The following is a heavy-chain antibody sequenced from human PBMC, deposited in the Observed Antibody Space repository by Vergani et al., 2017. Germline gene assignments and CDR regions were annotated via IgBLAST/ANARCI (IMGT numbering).Heavy chain of an antibody. D-gene: IGHD6-6*01. CDR2: ISYHGSNQ. CDR3: AKSSPWIAAAPAS. CDR1: GFTFSSYA. J-gene: IGHJ5*02. Sequence: QVKLVESGGGVVQPGRSLRLSCVASGFTFSSYALQWVRQAPGKGLEWVATISYHGSNQYYADSVKGRFAISRDSSNNTLSLHMNSLRPEDTAVYYCAKSSPWIAAAPASWGEGALVIVSS. V-gene: IGHV3-30-3*02.